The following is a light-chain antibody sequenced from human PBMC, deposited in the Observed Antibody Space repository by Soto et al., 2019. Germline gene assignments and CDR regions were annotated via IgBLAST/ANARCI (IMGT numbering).Light chain of an antibody. Sequence: AIQMTQSPSSLSASVGDRVTITCRASQDISNDLAWYQQKPGQAPHLLIFAAFNLQSGVPSRFSGGGSATYFTLTISSLQPDDFATYYCLQYYNFSWTFGQGTKVDIK. V-gene: IGKV1-6*01. J-gene: IGKJ1*01. CDR3: LQYYNFSWT. CDR1: QDISND. CDR2: AAF.